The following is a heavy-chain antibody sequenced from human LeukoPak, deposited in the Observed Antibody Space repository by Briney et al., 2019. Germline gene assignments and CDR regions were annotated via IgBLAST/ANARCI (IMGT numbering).Heavy chain of an antibody. J-gene: IGHJ4*02. CDR2: ISYDGSNK. CDR3: AKFGSGSYYNTSD. CDR1: GFTFSSYG. D-gene: IGHD3-10*01. Sequence: GGSLRLSCAASGFTFSSYGMHWVRQAPGKGLEWVAVISYDGSNKYYADSVKGRFTISRDNFKNTLYLQMNSLRAEDTAVYYCAKFGSGSYYNTSDWGQGTLVTVSS. V-gene: IGHV3-30*18.